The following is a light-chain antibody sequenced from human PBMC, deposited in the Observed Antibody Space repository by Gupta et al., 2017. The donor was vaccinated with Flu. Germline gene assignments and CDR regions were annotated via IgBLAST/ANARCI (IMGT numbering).Light chain of an antibody. CDR1: SSDVGGYNY. CDR2: EVS. J-gene: IGLJ1*01. Sequence: QSALTQPASVSGSPGQSITIPCTGTSSDVGGYNYVSWYQQHPGKAPKLIIYEVSNRPSGVSNRFSGSKSGNTASLTISGLQAEDEADYYCSSYTGSSTLPYVFGTGTKVTVL. CDR3: SSYTGSSTLPYV. V-gene: IGLV2-14*01.